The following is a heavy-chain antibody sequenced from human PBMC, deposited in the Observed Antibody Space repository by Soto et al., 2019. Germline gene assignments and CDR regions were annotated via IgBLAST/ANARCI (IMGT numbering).Heavy chain of an antibody. J-gene: IGHJ6*02. CDR1: GGSISSYY. Sequence: SETLSLTCTVSGGSISSYYWSWIRQPPGKGLEWIGYIYYGGSTNYNPSLKSRVTISVDTSKSQFSLKLTSVTAADTAVYYCARGGDCSGGSCYLNYYYYYGMDVWGRGTTVTVSS. CDR3: ARGGDCSGGSCYLNYYYYYGMDV. D-gene: IGHD2-15*01. CDR2: IYYGGST. V-gene: IGHV4-59*01.